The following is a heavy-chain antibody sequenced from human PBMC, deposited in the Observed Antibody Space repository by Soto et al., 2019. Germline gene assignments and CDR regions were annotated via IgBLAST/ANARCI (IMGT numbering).Heavy chain of an antibody. Sequence: QVQLVQSGAEVKKPGSSVKVSCKASGGTFSSYTISWVRQAPGQGLEWMGRIIPILGIANYAQKFQGRVTITADKSTSTAYMELSSLRSDDTAVYYCARADLPTRAEHAEYFRHWGRGTLVTVSS. V-gene: IGHV1-69*02. J-gene: IGHJ1*01. CDR3: ARADLPTRAEHAEYFRH. D-gene: IGHD2-2*01. CDR2: IIPILGIA. CDR1: GGTFSSYT.